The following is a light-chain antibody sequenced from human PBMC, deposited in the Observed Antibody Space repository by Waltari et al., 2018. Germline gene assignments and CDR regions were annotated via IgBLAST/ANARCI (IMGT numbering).Light chain of an antibody. V-gene: IGKV2D-29*02. CDR1: QSLLHRDGMTY. Sequence: DIVMTQTPLPLSVTPGQAAPLPCTSSQSLLHRDGMTYLYWYLQKPGQSPHLLIYELSNRFPGVPDRFSGTGSGTDFTLKISRVEAEDVGVYYCMQSIQFPVTFGGGTKVEIK. J-gene: IGKJ4*01. CDR3: MQSIQFPVT. CDR2: ELS.